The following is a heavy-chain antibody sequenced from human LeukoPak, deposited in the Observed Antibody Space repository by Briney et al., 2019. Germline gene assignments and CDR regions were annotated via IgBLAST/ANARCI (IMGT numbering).Heavy chain of an antibody. Sequence: GPGGSLRLSCAASGFTFDDYGMSWVRQAPGKGLEWVSGINWNGCSTGYADSVKGRFTISRDNAKNSLYLQTNSLRAEDTALYYCARASRSPTTVVTPDFDYWGQGTLVTVSS. CDR2: INWNGCST. CDR3: ARASRSPTTVVTPDFDY. J-gene: IGHJ4*02. CDR1: GFTFDDYG. V-gene: IGHV3-20*04. D-gene: IGHD4-23*01.